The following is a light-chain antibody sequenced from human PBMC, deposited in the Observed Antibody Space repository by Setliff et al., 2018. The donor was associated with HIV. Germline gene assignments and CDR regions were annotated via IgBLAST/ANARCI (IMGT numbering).Light chain of an antibody. CDR3: QQYDKWPIT. V-gene: IGKV3D-15*01. J-gene: IGKJ5*01. CDR2: DAS. Sequence: EIMMTQSPATLSVSPGERATLSCRASQSLNNNLAWYQQNPGQAPRLLIYDASSRATGIPARFSGSGSGTEFTLTISSLQSEDFAVYYCQQYDKWPITFGQGTRLEIK. CDR1: QSLNNN.